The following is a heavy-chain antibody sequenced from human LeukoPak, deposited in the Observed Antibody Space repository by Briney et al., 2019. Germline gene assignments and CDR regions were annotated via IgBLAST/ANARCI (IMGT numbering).Heavy chain of an antibody. CDR1: GFTFSSYS. J-gene: IGHJ6*02. V-gene: IGHV3-21*01. Sequence: GGSLRLSCAASGFTFSSYSMNWVRQAPGKGLECVSSISSSSSYIYYADSVKGRFTISRDNAKNSLYLQMNSLRAEGTAVYYCARPITTTGYGMDVWGQGTTVTVSS. D-gene: IGHD1-1*01. CDR3: ARPITTTGYGMDV. CDR2: ISSSSSYI.